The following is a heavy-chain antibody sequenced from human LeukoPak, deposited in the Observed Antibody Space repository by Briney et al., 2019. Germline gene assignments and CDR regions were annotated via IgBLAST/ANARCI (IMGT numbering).Heavy chain of an antibody. Sequence: SSETLSLTCTVSGGSVSSGSYYWSWIRQPPGKGLEWMGYAHHRGSTNYNPSLKSRVTISVDTSKNQFSLKLNSVTAADTAVYYCATEGTYSSGWYDYWGQGTLVTVSS. D-gene: IGHD6-19*01. J-gene: IGHJ4*02. CDR3: ATEGTYSSGWYDY. V-gene: IGHV4-61*01. CDR1: GGSVSSGSYY. CDR2: AHHRGST.